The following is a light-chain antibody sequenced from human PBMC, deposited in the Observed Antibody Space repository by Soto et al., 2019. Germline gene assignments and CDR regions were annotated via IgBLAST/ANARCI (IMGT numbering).Light chain of an antibody. CDR1: SGRSSYA. V-gene: IGLV4-69*01. J-gene: IGLJ3*02. Sequence: QPVLTQSPSASDSLGASVKLTCTLSSGRSSYAIAWHQQQPEKGPRYLMKLNSDGSHSKWDGIPDRFSGSSSGTERYLTISSLQSEDEADYYCQTWSTGIRVFGGGTKLTVL. CDR2: LNSDGSH. CDR3: QTWSTGIRV.